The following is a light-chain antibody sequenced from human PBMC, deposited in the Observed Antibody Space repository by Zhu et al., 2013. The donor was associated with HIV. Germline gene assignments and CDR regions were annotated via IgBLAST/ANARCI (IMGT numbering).Light chain of an antibody. CDR1: QSINNW. V-gene: IGKV1-5*01. CDR3: QQYNSYSFT. CDR2: AAS. Sequence: DIQMSQSPSTLSASVGDTITITCRASQSINNWVAWYQQKPGKAPKLLIYAASTLKYGVPSRFSGSGSGTEFTLTVNSLQPDDFATYYCQQYNSYSFTFGPGTKVDIK. J-gene: IGKJ3*01.